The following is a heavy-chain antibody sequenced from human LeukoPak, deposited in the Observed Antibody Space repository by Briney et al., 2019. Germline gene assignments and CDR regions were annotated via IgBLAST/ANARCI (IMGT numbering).Heavy chain of an antibody. CDR2: INPNSGGT. J-gene: IGHJ4*02. CDR1: GYTFTGYY. CDR3: ARDIRPLGPAYYFDY. V-gene: IGHV1-2*02. D-gene: IGHD1-1*01. Sequence: GASVKVSCKASGYTFTGYYMHWVRQAPGRGLEWMGWINPNSGGTNYAQKFQGRVTMTRDTSISTAYMELSRLRSDDTAVYYCARDIRPLGPAYYFDYWGQGTLVTVSS.